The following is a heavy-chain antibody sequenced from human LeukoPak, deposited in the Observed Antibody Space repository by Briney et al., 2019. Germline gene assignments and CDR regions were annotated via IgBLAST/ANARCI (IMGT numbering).Heavy chain of an antibody. CDR1: GYTFTGYY. CDR2: INPNSGGT. CDR3: ARVGLTTVTTSGNY. D-gene: IGHD4-17*01. J-gene: IGHJ4*02. V-gene: IGHV1-2*02. Sequence: ASVKVSCKASGYTFTGYYMHWVRRAPGQGLEWMGWINPNSGGTNYAQKFQGRVTMTRDTSISTAYMELSRLRSDDTAVYYCARVGLTTVTTSGNYWGQGTLVTVSS.